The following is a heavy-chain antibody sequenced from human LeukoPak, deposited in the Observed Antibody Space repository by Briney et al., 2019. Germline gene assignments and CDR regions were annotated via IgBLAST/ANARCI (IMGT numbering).Heavy chain of an antibody. CDR3: AKGDYGYYYYMDV. V-gene: IGHV3-23*01. J-gene: IGHJ6*03. CDR1: GLTFSNYA. Sequence: GGSLRLSCAASGLTFSNYAVKRVRQAPGKGLEWVSTISANGGATYYADSVKGRFTISRDNSKNTVYLQMTSLRADDTAIYSCAKGDYGYYYYMDVWGKGTTVTVSS. CDR2: ISANGGAT. D-gene: IGHD4-17*01.